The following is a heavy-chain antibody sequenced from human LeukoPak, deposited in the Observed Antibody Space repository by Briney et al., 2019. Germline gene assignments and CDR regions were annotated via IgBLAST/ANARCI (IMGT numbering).Heavy chain of an antibody. CDR2: INHSGST. Sequence: SETLSLTCAVYGGSFSGYYWSWIRQPPGKGLEWIGEINHSGSTNYNPSLKSRVTISVDTSKNQFSLKLSSVTAADTAVYYCARKARGGYVNYWGQGTLVTVSS. D-gene: IGHD5-12*01. CDR3: ARKARGGYVNY. CDR1: GGSFSGYY. V-gene: IGHV4-34*01. J-gene: IGHJ4*02.